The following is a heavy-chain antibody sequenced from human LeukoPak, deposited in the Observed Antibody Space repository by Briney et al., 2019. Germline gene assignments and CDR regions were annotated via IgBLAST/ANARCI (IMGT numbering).Heavy chain of an antibody. CDR2: IYTSGST. V-gene: IGHV4-4*07. CDR1: GGSISSYY. J-gene: IGHJ4*02. CDR3: ARENDYGDYVDY. Sequence: SETLSLTCTVSGGSISSYYWSWIRQPAGKGLEWIGRIYTSGSTNYNPSLKSRATMSVDTSKNQFSLKLSSVTAADTAVYYCARENDYGDYVDYWGQGTLVTVSS. D-gene: IGHD4-17*01.